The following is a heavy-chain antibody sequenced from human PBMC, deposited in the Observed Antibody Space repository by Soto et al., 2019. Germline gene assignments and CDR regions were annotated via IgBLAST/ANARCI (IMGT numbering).Heavy chain of an antibody. J-gene: IGHJ4*02. V-gene: IGHV4-59*02. Sequence: KTXXTLSLTCTDSGGSVSTYCWSWIRQPPRKGLEWIGYIYYSGSTNYNPSLKSRVTISVDTSKNQFSLKLTSVTASDTAVYYCARSRGSTRSFDYWGQGTLGTVSS. CDR2: IYYSGST. CDR1: GGSVSTYC. D-gene: IGHD2-15*01. CDR3: ARSRGSTRSFDY.